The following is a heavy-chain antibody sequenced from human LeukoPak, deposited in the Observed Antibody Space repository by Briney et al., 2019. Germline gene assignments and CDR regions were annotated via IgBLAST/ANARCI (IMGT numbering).Heavy chain of an antibody. Sequence: SETLSLTCTVSGGSISSGGYYWSWSYQHPGKGLEWIGYSYYSGSTYYNPSLKSRVTISVDTSKNQFSLKLSSVTAADTAVYYCARGIKVPGYCSSTSCSPMFDPWGQGTLVTVSS. CDR3: ARGIKVPGYCSSTSCSPMFDP. V-gene: IGHV4-31*03. J-gene: IGHJ5*02. CDR1: GGSISSGGYY. CDR2: SYYSGST. D-gene: IGHD2-2*01.